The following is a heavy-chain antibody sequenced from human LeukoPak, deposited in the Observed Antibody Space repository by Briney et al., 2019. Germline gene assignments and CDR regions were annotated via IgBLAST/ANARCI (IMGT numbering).Heavy chain of an antibody. J-gene: IGHJ4*02. Sequence: SETLSLTCPVSGGSISSYYWSWIRQPPGKGLEWIGYIYYSGSTNYNPSLKSRVTISVDTSKNQFSLKLSSVTAADTAVYYCARCPGYYDSSGYCDYWGQGTLVTVSS. CDR3: ARCPGYYDSSGYCDY. CDR1: GGSISSYY. D-gene: IGHD3-22*01. V-gene: IGHV4-59*08. CDR2: IYYSGST.